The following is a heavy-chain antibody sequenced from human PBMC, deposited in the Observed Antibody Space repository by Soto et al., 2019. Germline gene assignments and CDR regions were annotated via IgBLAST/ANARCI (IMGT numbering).Heavy chain of an antibody. CDR2: IFSNDEK. CDR3: ERICDTSGLDY. J-gene: IGHJ4*02. V-gene: IGHV2-26*01. Sequence: SGPTLVNPTETLMLTCTVSGFSLNSGRMGVSWIRQPPGRALELLAHIFSNDEKSYSTSLKSRLTISKDTPRSQVILIMTNMEPVETETYYSERICDTSGLDYCGQGTLVTVSA. D-gene: IGHD6-19*01. CDR1: GFSLNSGRMG.